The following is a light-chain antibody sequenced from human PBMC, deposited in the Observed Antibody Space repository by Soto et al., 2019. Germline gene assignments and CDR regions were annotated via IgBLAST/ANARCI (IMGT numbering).Light chain of an antibody. CDR1: LSVSSY. Sequence: EIVVTQSPATLYLSPGESATLSCRASLSVSSYLAWYQQKHGQAPMLLIYDASYRATGIPARFSGSGSGTDFTLTNSSLEPADFAVYYCQQRSNWLTFGGGTKVEI. CDR2: DAS. V-gene: IGKV3-11*01. J-gene: IGKJ4*01. CDR3: QQRSNWLT.